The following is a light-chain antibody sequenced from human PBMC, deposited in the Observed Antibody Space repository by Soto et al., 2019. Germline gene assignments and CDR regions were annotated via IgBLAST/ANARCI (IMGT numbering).Light chain of an antibody. Sequence: EIVLTQSPGTLCLSPGERATLSCRASQSLSSSYLAWYQQKPGQSPRLLIYGASSRATGIPDRFSGSGSGTDFTLTITRLEPEDFAMYYCQQYVTSPVTFGHGTKVDIK. CDR1: QSLSSSY. J-gene: IGKJ3*01. CDR2: GAS. CDR3: QQYVTSPVT. V-gene: IGKV3-20*01.